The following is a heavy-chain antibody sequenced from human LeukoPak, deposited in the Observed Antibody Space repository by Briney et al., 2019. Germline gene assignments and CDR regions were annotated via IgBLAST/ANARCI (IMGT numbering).Heavy chain of an antibody. CDR3: ARGMTVAANWFDS. CDR1: GFSFSSYW. V-gene: IGHV3-7*01. J-gene: IGHJ5*01. CDR2: IKQDGSEK. Sequence: GGSLRLSCAASGFSFSSYWMNWVRQAPGKGLEWVANIKQDGSEKYYVDSVKGRFTISRDNAENLLYLQMNSLRAEDTAVYYCARGMTVAANWFDSWGQGTLVTVSS. D-gene: IGHD6-19*01.